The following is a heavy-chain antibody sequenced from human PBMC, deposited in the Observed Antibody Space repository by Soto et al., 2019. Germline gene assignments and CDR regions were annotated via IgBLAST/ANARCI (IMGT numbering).Heavy chain of an antibody. CDR1: GFTVSDNY. Sequence: EVQLLESGGGLVQPGGSLRLSCAASGFTVSDNYLSWVRQAPGKGLEWVSVLYPSGDTYYSDSVKGRFSISRDNSENTLYLQMNSLRADDTAVYYCARTKSATVTTYFDYWGQGTLVIVSS. CDR3: ARTKSATVTTYFDY. CDR2: LYPSGDT. V-gene: IGHV3-53*01. J-gene: IGHJ4*02. D-gene: IGHD4-17*01.